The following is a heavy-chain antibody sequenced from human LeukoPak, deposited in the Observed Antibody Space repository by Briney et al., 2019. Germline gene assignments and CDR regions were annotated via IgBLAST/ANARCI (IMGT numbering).Heavy chain of an antibody. J-gene: IGHJ5*02. V-gene: IGHV1-2*02. D-gene: IGHD6-13*01. CDR3: ARDSSSRKNNWFDP. Sequence: ASVKVSCKASGYTFTGYYMHWVRQAPGRGLEWMGWINPNSGGTNYAQKFQGRVTMTRDTFISTAYMELSRLRSDDTAVYYCARDSSSRKNNWFDPWGQGTLVTVSS. CDR1: GYTFTGYY. CDR2: INPNSGGT.